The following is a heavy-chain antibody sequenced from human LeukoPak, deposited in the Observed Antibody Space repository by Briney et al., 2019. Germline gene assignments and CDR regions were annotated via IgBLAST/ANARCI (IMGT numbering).Heavy chain of an antibody. D-gene: IGHD3-3*01. CDR2: IYYSGST. Sequence: PSETLSLTCAVSGGSISSYYWSWIRQPPGKGLEWIGYIYYSGSTNYNPSLKSRVTISVDTSKNQFSLKLSSVTAADTAVYYCARKVYDFWSGAKFDPWGQGTLVTVSS. V-gene: IGHV4-59*01. CDR1: GGSISSYY. J-gene: IGHJ5*02. CDR3: ARKVYDFWSGAKFDP.